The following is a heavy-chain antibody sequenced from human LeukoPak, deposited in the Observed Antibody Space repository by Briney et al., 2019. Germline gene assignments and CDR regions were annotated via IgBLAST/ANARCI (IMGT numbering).Heavy chain of an antibody. CDR1: GYTFISYY. J-gene: IGHJ3*02. Sequence: GASVKVSCKASGYTFISYYLHWVRQAPGQGLEWVGIINPSGGSTDYAQNLQGRVTMSRDTSTSTVYMELSSLRSEDTAVYYCARGNILTGYYYDAFDIWGQGTMISVSS. CDR2: INPSGGST. D-gene: IGHD3-9*01. CDR3: ARGNILTGYYYDAFDI. V-gene: IGHV1-46*01.